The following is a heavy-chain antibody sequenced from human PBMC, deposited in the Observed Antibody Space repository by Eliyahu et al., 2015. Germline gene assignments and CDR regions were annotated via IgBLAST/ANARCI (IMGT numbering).Heavy chain of an antibody. D-gene: IGHD4-17*01. CDR1: GFXFDDYA. CDR2: ISWNSGSI. Sequence: EVQLVESGGGLVQPGRSLRLSCAASGFXFDDYAMHWVRQAPGKGLEWVSGISWNSGSIGYADSVKGRFTISRDNAKNSLYLQMNSLRAEDTALYYCAKGSTTVTTFVFDYWGQGTLVTVSS. CDR3: AKGSTTVTTFVFDY. J-gene: IGHJ4*02. V-gene: IGHV3-9*01.